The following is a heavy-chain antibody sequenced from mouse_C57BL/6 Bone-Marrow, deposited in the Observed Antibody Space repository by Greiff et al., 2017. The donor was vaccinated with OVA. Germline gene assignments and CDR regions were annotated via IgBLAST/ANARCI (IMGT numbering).Heavy chain of an antibody. J-gene: IGHJ1*03. CDR1: GFTFNTYA. CDR3: VRDPFYYGSSPSYWYFDV. CDR2: IRSKSSNYAT. Sequence: EVKVVESGGGLVQPKGSLKLSCAASGFTFNTYAMHWVRQAPGKGLEWVARIRSKSSNYATYYADSVKDRFTISRDDSQSMLYLQMNNLKTEDTAMYYCVRDPFYYGSSPSYWYFDVWGTGTTVTVSS. D-gene: IGHD1-1*01. V-gene: IGHV10-3*01.